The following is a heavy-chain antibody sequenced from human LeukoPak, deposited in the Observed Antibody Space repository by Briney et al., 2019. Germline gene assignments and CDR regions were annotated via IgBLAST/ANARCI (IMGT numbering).Heavy chain of an antibody. Sequence: PGRSLRLSCAASGFTFSSYWMHWVRQVPGKGLVWVSRINRDGGSTNYADSVKGRFTISRDNAKKTLNLQMNSQRAEDTAVYYCVRDLGRRANCWGQGTLVTVSS. CDR2: INRDGGST. CDR3: VRDLGRRANC. V-gene: IGHV3-74*01. D-gene: IGHD1-26*01. J-gene: IGHJ4*02. CDR1: GFTFSSYW.